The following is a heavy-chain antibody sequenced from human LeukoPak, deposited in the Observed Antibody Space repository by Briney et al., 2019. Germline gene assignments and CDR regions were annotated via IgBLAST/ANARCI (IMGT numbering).Heavy chain of an antibody. CDR2: IYYSGST. V-gene: IGHV4-39*01. CDR1: CGSISISSYY. D-gene: IGHD3-3*01. Sequence: RSYTLSLTCTVSCGSISISSYYWGWIRQPPGKGLELIGSIYYSGSTYYNPSLKSRFTISVDTSKNQSSPTLSPVTAADTAVYSSPRLTALGRRGYYPLDAFDPSGQGTMVPVSP. J-gene: IGHJ3*01. CDR3: PRLTALGRRGYYPLDAFDP.